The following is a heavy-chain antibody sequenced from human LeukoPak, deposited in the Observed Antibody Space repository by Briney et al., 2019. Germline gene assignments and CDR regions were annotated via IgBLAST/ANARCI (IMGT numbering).Heavy chain of an antibody. CDR3: AGGDHYDSSGYWVLFDY. J-gene: IGHJ4*02. D-gene: IGHD3-22*01. CDR2: IIPIFGTA. CDR1: GGTFSSYA. V-gene: IGHV1-69*05. Sequence: SSVKVSCKASGGTFSSYAISWVRQAPGQGLEWMGGIIPIFGTANYAQKFQGRVTITTDESTSTAYMELSSLRSEDTAVYYCAGGDHYDSSGYWVLFDYWGQGTLVTVSS.